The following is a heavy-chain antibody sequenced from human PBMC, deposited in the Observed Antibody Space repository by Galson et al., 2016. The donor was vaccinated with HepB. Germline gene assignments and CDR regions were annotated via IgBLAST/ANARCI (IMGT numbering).Heavy chain of an antibody. CDR1: GFTFSIYA. V-gene: IGHV3-23*01. Sequence: SLRLSCAASGFTFSIYAMNWVRQPPGRGLEWVSTVMGSGVTTYYADSVKGRFTVSRDNFRNTVYLQMDSLRGEDTAVYYCAKDFGREVYGSSSPWGPGTLVTVSS. J-gene: IGHJ5*02. CDR3: AKDFGREVYGSSSP. CDR2: VMGSGVTT. D-gene: IGHD2-15*01.